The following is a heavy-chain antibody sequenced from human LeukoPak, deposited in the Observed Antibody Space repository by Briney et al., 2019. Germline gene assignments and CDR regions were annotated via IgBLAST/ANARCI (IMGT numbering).Heavy chain of an antibody. CDR2: IYYSGST. V-gene: IGHV4-59*01. J-gene: IGHJ4*02. Sequence: PSETLSLTCTVSGGAISNYYWSWIRQPPGKGLEWIGYIYYSGSTNYSPSLKSRVTISVDTSKNQFSLKLSSVTAADTAVYYCASSGYSYGYFGWGQGTLVTVSS. D-gene: IGHD5-18*01. CDR1: GGAISNYY. CDR3: ASSGYSYGYFG.